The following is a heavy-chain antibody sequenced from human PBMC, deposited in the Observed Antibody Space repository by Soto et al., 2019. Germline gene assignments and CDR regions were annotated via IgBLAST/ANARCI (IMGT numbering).Heavy chain of an antibody. CDR1: GFTFRNYG. Sequence: QVQLVESGGGVVQPGRSLRLSCTASGFTFRNYGMHWVRQAPGKGLEWVAVISFDGNNEYYSGSVKGRFTISRDNFKDTLYLQMKSLRDEDTALYYSAKDLLKTTVTTPGSLGQGTLVTVSS. CDR3: AKDLLKTTVTTPGS. CDR2: ISFDGNNE. V-gene: IGHV3-30*18. D-gene: IGHD4-17*01. J-gene: IGHJ5*02.